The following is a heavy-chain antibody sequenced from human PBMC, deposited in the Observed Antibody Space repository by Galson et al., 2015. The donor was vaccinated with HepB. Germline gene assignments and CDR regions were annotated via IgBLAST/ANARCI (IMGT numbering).Heavy chain of an antibody. D-gene: IGHD3-22*01. V-gene: IGHV1-24*01. CDR3: ATEPHDSSPGDFQH. J-gene: IGHJ1*01. Sequence: SVEVSCKVSGYTLTELSMHWVRQAPGKGLEWMGGFDPEDGETIYAQKFQGRVTMTEDTSTDTAYMELSSLRSEDTAVYYCATEPHDSSPGDFQHWGQGTLVTVSS. CDR2: FDPEDGET. CDR1: GYTLTELS.